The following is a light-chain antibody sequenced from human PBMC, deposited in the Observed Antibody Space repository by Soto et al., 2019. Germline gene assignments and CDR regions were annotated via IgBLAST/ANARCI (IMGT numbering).Light chain of an antibody. CDR1: QSVRNSY. J-gene: IGKJ2*01. CDR3: QQYGSSPYT. Sequence: EILLTQSPGTLSLSPGERATLSCRASQSVRNSYLAWYQQKPGQAPRPLIYGASGRATAIPDRFSGSGSGTDFTLTISRLEPEDFAVYYCQQYGSSPYTFGQGTKLEI. V-gene: IGKV3-20*01. CDR2: GAS.